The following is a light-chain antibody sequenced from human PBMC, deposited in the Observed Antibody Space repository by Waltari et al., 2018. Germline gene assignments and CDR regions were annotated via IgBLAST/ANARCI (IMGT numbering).Light chain of an antibody. CDR2: DAS. CDR3: QQRFDWLYT. J-gene: IGKJ2*01. V-gene: IGKV3-11*01. CDR1: QSVGTY. Sequence: EVVLTQSPATLSLSPGEGATLSCRASQSVGTYLAWFQQKPGQPPRLRIYDASNRATGIPPRFSGRGSGTYFTLTISYLEPEDFAVYYCQQRFDWLYTFGQGTKLEMK.